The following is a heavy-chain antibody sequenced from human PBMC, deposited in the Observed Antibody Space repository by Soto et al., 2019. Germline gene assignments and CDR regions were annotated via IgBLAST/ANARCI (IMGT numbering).Heavy chain of an antibody. V-gene: IGHV4-31*03. CDR2: IYYSGST. Sequence: PSETLSLTCTVSGGSISSGGYYWSWIRQHPGKGLEWIGYIYYSGSTYYNPSLKSRVTISVDTSKNQFSLKLSSVTAADTAVYYCARVMILEWLLPIDHNWLDPWGQGTLVTVSS. D-gene: IGHD3-3*01. J-gene: IGHJ5*02. CDR3: ARVMILEWLLPIDHNWLDP. CDR1: GGSISSGGYY.